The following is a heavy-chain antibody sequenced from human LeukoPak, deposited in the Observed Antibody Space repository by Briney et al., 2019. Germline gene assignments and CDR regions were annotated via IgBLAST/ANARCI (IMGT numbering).Heavy chain of an antibody. CDR1: GGSISSYY. D-gene: IGHD5-18*01. V-gene: IGHV4-59*08. J-gene: IGHJ4*02. CDR2: IYYSGST. CDR3: ARRTAMAYFDY. Sequence: SETLSLTCTVSGGSISSYYWSWIRQPPGKGLEWIGYIYYSGSTNYNPSLKSRVTISVGTSKNQFSLKLSSVTAADTAVYYCARRTAMAYFDYWGQGTLVTVSS.